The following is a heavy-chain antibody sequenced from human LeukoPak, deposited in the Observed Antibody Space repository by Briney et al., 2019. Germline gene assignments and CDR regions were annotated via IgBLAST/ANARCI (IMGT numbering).Heavy chain of an antibody. CDR1: GFTFSSYS. CDR3: GSPAPIGATARPLDP. V-gene: IGHV3-23*01. D-gene: IGHD6-13*01. J-gene: IGHJ5*02. CDR2: IRSDGTIT. Sequence: GGSLRLSCAASGFTFSSYSMSWVRQAPGKGLAWVSTIRSDGTITYYADSVKGRFTISRDNSKNTLSLQMNSLRAEDTAVYYCGSPAPIGATARPLDPWGQGTLVTVSS.